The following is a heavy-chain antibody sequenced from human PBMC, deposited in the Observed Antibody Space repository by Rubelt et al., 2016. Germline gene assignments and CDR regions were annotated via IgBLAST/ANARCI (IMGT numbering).Heavy chain of an antibody. Sequence: LSCAASGFTFSSYNMNWVRQAPGKGLEWVSYISSGGSSTYYADSVKGRFTISRDNSKNTLYLQLNSLRAEDTALYYCTKGCSSTSCANFDFWGPGTLVAVSS. CDR3: TKGCSSTSCANFDF. CDR2: ISSGGSST. D-gene: IGHD2-2*01. CDR1: GFTFSSYN. V-gene: IGHV3-48*01. J-gene: IGHJ4*02.